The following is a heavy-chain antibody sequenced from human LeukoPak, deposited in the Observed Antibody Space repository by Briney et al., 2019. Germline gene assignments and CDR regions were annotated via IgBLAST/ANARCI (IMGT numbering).Heavy chain of an antibody. Sequence: PSETLSLTCSVSGGSISSYYWSWIRQPPGKGLEWIGYVSYSGSTNYNPSLKSRVIISVDTSKNQFSLKLSSVTAADTAVYYCASPLGGFDNWGQGTLVTVSS. V-gene: IGHV4-59*08. CDR1: GGSISSYY. CDR3: ASPLGGFDN. D-gene: IGHD3-16*01. CDR2: VSYSGST. J-gene: IGHJ4*02.